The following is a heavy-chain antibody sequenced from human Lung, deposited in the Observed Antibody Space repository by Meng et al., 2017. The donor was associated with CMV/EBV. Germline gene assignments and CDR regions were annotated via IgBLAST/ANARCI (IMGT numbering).Heavy chain of an antibody. CDR3: ARTRIEVEPDGRKIKYYNYGMDV. J-gene: IGHJ6*04. D-gene: IGHD2-2*01. Sequence: SVKVSXXASGYTFTTYDINWVRQATGQGLEWMGWMNPNSGNTGYAQKFQGRVTLTRVTSISTAYMELSSLTSDDTAMYYCARTRIEVEPDGRKIKYYNYGMDVWGKGTXVTVSS. CDR2: MNPNSGNT. V-gene: IGHV1-8*01. CDR1: GYTFTTYD.